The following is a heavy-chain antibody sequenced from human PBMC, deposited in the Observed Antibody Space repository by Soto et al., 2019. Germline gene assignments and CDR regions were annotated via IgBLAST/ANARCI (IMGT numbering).Heavy chain of an antibody. Sequence: QVQLQESGPGLVKPSETLSLTCTVSGGSISSYYWSWIRQPPGKGLEWIGYIYYSGSTNSNPSLKSRVTISVDTSKSQFSLKLISVTAADTDVYYCARHHPGLDYAFAIWGQGTMVTVSS. CDR3: ARHHPGLDYAFAI. J-gene: IGHJ3*02. D-gene: IGHD3-3*01. CDR2: IYYSGST. V-gene: IGHV4-59*08. CDR1: GGSISSYY.